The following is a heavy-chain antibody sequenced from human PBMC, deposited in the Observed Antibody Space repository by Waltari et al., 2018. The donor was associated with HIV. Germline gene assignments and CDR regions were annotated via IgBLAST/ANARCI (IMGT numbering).Heavy chain of an antibody. D-gene: IGHD1-1*01. Sequence: QVQLQESGPRLVKPSETLSLTCTVSGGSVSRGRYYWSWIRQPPGKGLEWIGYIYYSGSTNYNPSLKSRVTISVDTSKNQFSLKLSSVTAADTAVYYCARGHGSGTSYYYMDVWGKGTTVTVSS. CDR2: IYYSGST. J-gene: IGHJ6*03. V-gene: IGHV4-61*01. CDR1: GGSVSRGRYY. CDR3: ARGHGSGTSYYYMDV.